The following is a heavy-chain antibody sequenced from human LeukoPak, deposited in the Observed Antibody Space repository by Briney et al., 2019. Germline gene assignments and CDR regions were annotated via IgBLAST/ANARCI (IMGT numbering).Heavy chain of an antibody. V-gene: IGHV4-61*02. J-gene: IGHJ4*02. Sequence: SQTLSLTCTVSGGSISSGSYYWSWIRQPAGKGLEWIGRIYTSGSTNYNPSLESRVTISLDTSKNQFSLKLSSVTAADTAVYYCARDGSGYYDTSGYRNWGQGTLVTVSS. D-gene: IGHD3-22*01. CDR1: GGSISSGSYY. CDR3: ARDGSGYYDTSGYRN. CDR2: IYTSGST.